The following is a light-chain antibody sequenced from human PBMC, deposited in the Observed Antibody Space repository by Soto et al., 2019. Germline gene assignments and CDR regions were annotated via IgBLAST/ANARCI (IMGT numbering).Light chain of an antibody. CDR2: EGS. V-gene: IGLV2-23*01. CDR3: CSYAGSSTYV. J-gene: IGLJ1*01. CDR1: SSDVGSSNL. Sequence: QSALTQPASVSGSPGQSVTISCAGTSSDVGSSNLVSWYQQYPGKAPQLMIYEGSKRPSGVSDRFSGSKSGNTASLTISGLQAEDEADYYCCSYAGSSTYVFGTGTKLTV.